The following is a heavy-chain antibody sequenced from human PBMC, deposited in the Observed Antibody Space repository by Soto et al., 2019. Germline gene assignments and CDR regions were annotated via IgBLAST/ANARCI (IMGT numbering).Heavy chain of an antibody. CDR2: INHSVIT. V-gene: IGHV4-34*01. CDR1: CGSFSGYY. CDR3: ARDKITGLLDY. J-gene: IGHJ4*02. D-gene: IGHD2-8*02. Sequence: PSETLSLTCAVYCGSFSGYYWTWIRQPPGTGLYCIGEINHSVITSXXPSLKSRXXISVDTSKNHXSLKLTSVTAAYTAVYYCARDKITGLLDYWAQGTLVTVSS.